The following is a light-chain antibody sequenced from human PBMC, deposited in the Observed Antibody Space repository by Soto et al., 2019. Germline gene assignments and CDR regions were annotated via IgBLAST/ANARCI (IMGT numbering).Light chain of an antibody. CDR2: GAS. V-gene: IGKV3-20*01. Sequence: EILLTKSPGTLSLAPGERATLSCRASQSVSNNYLAWYQQKPGQAPRLLIYGASNRATGIPDRFSGSGSGTDFTLTISRLEPEDFAVYYCQQYGSLGTFGQGTKV. CDR1: QSVSNNY. J-gene: IGKJ1*01. CDR3: QQYGSLGT.